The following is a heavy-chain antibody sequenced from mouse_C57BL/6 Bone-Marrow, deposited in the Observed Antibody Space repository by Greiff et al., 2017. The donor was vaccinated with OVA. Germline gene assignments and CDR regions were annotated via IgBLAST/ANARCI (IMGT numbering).Heavy chain of an antibody. CDR1: GFTFSSYA. CDR2: ISDGGSYT. Sequence: DVKLVESGGGLVKPGGSLKLSCAASGFTFSSYAMSWVRQTPEKRLEWVATISDGGSYTYYPDNVKGRFTISRDNAKNNLYLQMSHLKSEDTAMYYCARLYYYAMYYWGQGTSVTVSS. J-gene: IGHJ4*01. CDR3: ARLYYYAMYY. V-gene: IGHV5-4*03.